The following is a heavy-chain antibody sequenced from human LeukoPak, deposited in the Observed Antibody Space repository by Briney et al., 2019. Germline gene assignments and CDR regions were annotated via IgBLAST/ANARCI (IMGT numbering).Heavy chain of an antibody. V-gene: IGHV4-34*01. Sequence: SETLSLTCAVYGGSFSGYYWSWIRQPPGKGLEWIGEINHSGSTSYNPSLKSRVTISVDTSKNQFSLKLSSVTAADTAVYYCARAPAGYSGYALGAFDIWGQGTMVTVSS. J-gene: IGHJ3*02. D-gene: IGHD5-12*01. CDR3: ARAPAGYSGYALGAFDI. CDR1: GGSFSGYY. CDR2: INHSGST.